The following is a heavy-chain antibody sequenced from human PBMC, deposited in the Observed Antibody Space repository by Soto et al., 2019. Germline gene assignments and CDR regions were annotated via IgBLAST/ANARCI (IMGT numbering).Heavy chain of an antibody. J-gene: IGHJ4*02. CDR1: GGSISSYY. CDR3: ARNAQLERRGEGFIDY. Sequence: SETLSLTCTVSGGSISSYYWSWIRQPPGKGLEWIGYIYYSGSTNYNPSLKSRVTISVDTSKNQFSLKLSSVTAADTAVYYCARNAQLERRGEGFIDYWGQGMLVTVSS. CDR2: IYYSGST. D-gene: IGHD1-1*01. V-gene: IGHV4-59*01.